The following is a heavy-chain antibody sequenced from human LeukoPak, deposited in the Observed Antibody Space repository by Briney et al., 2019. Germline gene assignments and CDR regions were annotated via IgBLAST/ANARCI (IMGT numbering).Heavy chain of an antibody. J-gene: IGHJ4*02. Sequence: SETLSLTCTVSGGSISSSSYYWGWIRQPPGKGLEWIGSIYYSGSTYYNPSLKSRVTISVDTSKNQFSLKLGSVTAADTAVYYCARLDSGSYYDGADFDYWGQGTLVTVSS. CDR2: IYYSGST. D-gene: IGHD1-26*01. CDR3: ARLDSGSYYDGADFDY. V-gene: IGHV4-39*07. CDR1: GGSISSSSYY.